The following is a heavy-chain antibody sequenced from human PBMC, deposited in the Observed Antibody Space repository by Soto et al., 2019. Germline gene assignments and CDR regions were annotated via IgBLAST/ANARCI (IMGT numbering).Heavy chain of an antibody. V-gene: IGHV1-18*01. D-gene: IGHD3-9*01. CDR1: GYTFTSYG. CDR3: ARDLTVSSQESGYFDY. Sequence: ASVKVSCKASGYTFTSYGISWVRQAPGQGLEWMGWISAYNGNTNYAQKLQGRVTMTTDTSTSTAYMELRSLRSDDTAVYYCARDLTVSSQESGYFDYWGQGPLVTVSS. CDR2: ISAYNGNT. J-gene: IGHJ4*02.